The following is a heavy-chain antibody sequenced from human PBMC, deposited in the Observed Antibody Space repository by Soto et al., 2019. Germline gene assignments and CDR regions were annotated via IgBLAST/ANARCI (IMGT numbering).Heavy chain of an antibody. CDR3: VRYCSSTLCNGVATRTFDY. V-gene: IGHV3-48*03. CDR2: ISSGGDTV. J-gene: IGHJ4*02. CDR1: RFTFSTYE. Sequence: EVQLVESGGALVQPGGSLRLSCAASRFTFSTYEMHWLRQAPGKGLEWVSYISSGGDTVHYADSVKGRFTISRDNTRNSLYLQMNSLGDEDTALYYCVRYCSSTLCNGVATRTFDYWGQGTLVTVSS. D-gene: IGHD2-2*01.